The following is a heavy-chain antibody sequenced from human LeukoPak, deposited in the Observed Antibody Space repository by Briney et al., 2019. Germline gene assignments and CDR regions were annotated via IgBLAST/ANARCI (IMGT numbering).Heavy chain of an antibody. CDR3: ARGGTVAGSPDDFDY. V-gene: IGHV4-4*07. CDR1: GGSISSYY. D-gene: IGHD6-19*01. J-gene: IGHJ4*02. CDR2: IYTSGST. Sequence: PSETLSLTFTVSGGSISSYYWSWIRQPAGKGLEWIGRIYTSGSTNYNPSLKSRVTMSVDTSKNQFSLKLSSVTAADTAVYYCARGGTVAGSPDDFDYWGQGTLVTVSS.